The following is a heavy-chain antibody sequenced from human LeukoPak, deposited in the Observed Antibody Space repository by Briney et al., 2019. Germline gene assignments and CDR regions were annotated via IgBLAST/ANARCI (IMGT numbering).Heavy chain of an antibody. Sequence: SETLSLTCTVSGGSISSSSYYWGWIRQPPGKGLEWIGSIYYSGSTYYNPSLKSRVTISVDTSKNQFSLELSSVTAADTAVYYCARHGYYASGSYYKLPFDYWGQGTLVTVSS. CDR1: GGSISSSSYY. CDR2: IYYSGST. J-gene: IGHJ4*02. D-gene: IGHD3-10*01. V-gene: IGHV4-39*01. CDR3: ARHGYYASGSYYKLPFDY.